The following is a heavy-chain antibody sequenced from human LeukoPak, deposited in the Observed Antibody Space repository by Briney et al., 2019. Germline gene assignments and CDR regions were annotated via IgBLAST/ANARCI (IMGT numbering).Heavy chain of an antibody. CDR1: GGSISSYY. D-gene: IGHD6-13*01. CDR3: ARTYSSSWYGYYYYYMDV. Sequence: SETLSLTCTVSGGSISSYYWSWIRQPPGKGLEWIGYIYYSGTTNYNPSLKSRVSMSVDTSKNQFSLKLSSVTAADTAVYYCARTYSSSWYGYYYYYMDVWGKGTTVTISS. CDR2: IYYSGTT. V-gene: IGHV4-59*01. J-gene: IGHJ6*03.